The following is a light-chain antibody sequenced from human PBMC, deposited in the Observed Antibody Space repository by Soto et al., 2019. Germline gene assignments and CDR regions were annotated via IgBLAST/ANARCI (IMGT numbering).Light chain of an antibody. Sequence: QSVLTQPPSVSGAPGQRVTISCTGSSSNIGDGYDVHWYQQLPGTAPKLLIYGNTNRPSGVPDRFSGSKSGTSVSVAITGLQADEEDVEYCWSYPRGLGALYVVATG. CDR2: GNT. J-gene: IGLJ1*01. V-gene: IGLV1-40*01. CDR3: WSYPRGLGALYV. CDR1: SSNIGDGYD.